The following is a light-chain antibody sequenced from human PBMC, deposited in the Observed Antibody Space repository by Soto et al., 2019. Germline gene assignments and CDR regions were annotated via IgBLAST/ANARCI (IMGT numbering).Light chain of an antibody. CDR1: ALPKQY. J-gene: IGLJ2*01. CDR3: QSADSSGTYVV. V-gene: IGLV3-25*02. CDR2: KDS. Sequence: SSELTQPPSVSVSLGQTARITCSGDALPKQYAYWYQQKPGQAPVLVIYKDSERPSGIPERFSGSSSGTTVTLTISGVQAEDEADYYCQSADSSGTYVVFGGGTKLTVL.